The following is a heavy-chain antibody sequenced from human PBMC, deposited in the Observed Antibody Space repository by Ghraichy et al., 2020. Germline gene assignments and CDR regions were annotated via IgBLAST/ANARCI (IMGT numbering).Heavy chain of an antibody. J-gene: IGHJ6*03. CDR2: IYHSGST. V-gene: IGHV4-4*02. CDR1: GGSISSSNW. D-gene: IGHD6-19*01. CDR3: ARDHGPIAVAGTDYYYYMDV. Sequence: SETLSLTCAVSGGSISSSNWWSWVRQPPGKGLEWIGEIYHSGSTNYNPSLKSRVTISVDKSKNQFSLKLSSVTAADTAVYYCARDHGPIAVAGTDYYYYMDVWGKGTTVTVSS.